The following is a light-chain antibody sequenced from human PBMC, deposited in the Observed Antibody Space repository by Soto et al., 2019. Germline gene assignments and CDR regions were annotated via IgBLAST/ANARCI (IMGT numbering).Light chain of an antibody. V-gene: IGKV3D-20*02. J-gene: IGKJ5*01. CDR2: GAS. Sequence: EIVLTRSRGTRSLSPGERATLACRASQSVSRNYLAWYQQKPGQAPRLLIYGASTRATGIPARFSGSGSGTEFTLTISSLEPEDFAIYYCQQRNYWQVTFGQGTRLEIK. CDR1: QSVSRNY. CDR3: QQRNYWQVT.